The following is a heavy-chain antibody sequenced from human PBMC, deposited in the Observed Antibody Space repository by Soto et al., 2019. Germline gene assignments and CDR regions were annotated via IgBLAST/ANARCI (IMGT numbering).Heavy chain of an antibody. Sequence: QEQLVESGGGVVQPGGSVRLSCAASGFTFGAYDMHWVRQAPGKGLEWVAAVSPDGRNEYYADSVKGRFTISRDNYKDTLYLQMNSLRPEDTAVHLCARGKWLGETGMEVWGQGTTDTVSS. CDR3: ARGKWLGETGMEV. CDR1: GFTFGAYD. CDR2: VSPDGRNE. V-gene: IGHV3-30*04. D-gene: IGHD6-19*01. J-gene: IGHJ6*02.